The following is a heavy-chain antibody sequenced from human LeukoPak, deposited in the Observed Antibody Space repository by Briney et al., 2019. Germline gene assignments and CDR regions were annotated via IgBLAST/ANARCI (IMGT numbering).Heavy chain of an antibody. CDR2: ISYDGSNK. J-gene: IGHJ4*02. CDR3: ASLDYGDPRPIDY. Sequence: GGSLRLSCAASGFTFSSYAMHWVRQAPGKGLEWVAVISYDGSNKYYADSVKGRFTISRDNSKNTLYLQMNSLRAEDTAVYYCASLDYGDPRPIDYWGQGTLVTVSS. CDR1: GFTFSSYA. V-gene: IGHV3-30-3*01. D-gene: IGHD4-17*01.